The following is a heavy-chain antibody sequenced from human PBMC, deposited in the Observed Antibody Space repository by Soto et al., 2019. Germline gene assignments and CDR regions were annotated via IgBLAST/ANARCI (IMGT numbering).Heavy chain of an antibody. V-gene: IGHV1-69*06. CDR1: GSRFSNYV. CDR3: AREGRGKKAGYNGLVSLGY. D-gene: IGHD2-2*02. Sequence: SVKVSCKVSGSRFSNYVISWVRQAPGHGLEWLGRIIPIFNSTKYAQSFQGRVTITADKSTSTASLELSSLRSDDPAVYYCAREGRGKKAGYNGLVSLGYWGQGTLVTVSS. CDR2: IIPIFNST. J-gene: IGHJ4*02.